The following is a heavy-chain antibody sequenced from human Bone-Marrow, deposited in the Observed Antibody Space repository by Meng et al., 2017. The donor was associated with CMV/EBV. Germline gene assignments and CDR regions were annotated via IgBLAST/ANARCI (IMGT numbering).Heavy chain of an antibody. CDR3: ARRGAVASVDY. CDR1: GGSISSSSYY. V-gene: IGHV4-39*01. CDR2: IYYSGST. J-gene: IGHJ4*02. D-gene: IGHD6-19*01. Sequence: SETLSLTCTVSGGSISSSSYYWGWIRQPPGKGLEWIGSIYYSGSTYYNPSLKSRVTISVDTSKNQFSLKLSSVTAADTAVYYCARRGAVASVDYWGQGNLVTVYS.